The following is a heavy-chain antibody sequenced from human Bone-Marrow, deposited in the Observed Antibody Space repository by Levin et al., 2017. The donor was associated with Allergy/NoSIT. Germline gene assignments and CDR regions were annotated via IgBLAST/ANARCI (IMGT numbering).Heavy chain of an antibody. V-gene: IGHV3-23*01. CDR1: GFTFSSYA. Sequence: GGSLRLSCAASGFTFSSYAMSWVRQAPGKGLEWVTAISGSGGSTYYADSVKGRFTISRDNSKNTLYLQMNSLRAEDTAVYYCAKGAVAGTYVNWFDPWGQGTLVTVSS. CDR2: ISGSGGST. CDR3: AKGAVAGTYVNWFDP. D-gene: IGHD6-19*01. J-gene: IGHJ5*02.